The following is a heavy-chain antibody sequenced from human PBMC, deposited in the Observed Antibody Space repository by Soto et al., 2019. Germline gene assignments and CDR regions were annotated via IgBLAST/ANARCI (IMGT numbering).Heavy chain of an antibody. J-gene: IGHJ5*02. CDR2: IIPILGIA. CDR1: GGTFSSYT. CDR3: AEGITSNWIDP. D-gene: IGHD3-3*01. V-gene: IGHV1-69*02. Sequence: ASVKVSCKASGGTFSSYTISWVRQAPGQGLEWMGRIIPILGIANYAQKFQGRVTITADKSTSTAYMELSSLRSEDTAVYYCAEGITSNWIDPWGQGTRVTVSS.